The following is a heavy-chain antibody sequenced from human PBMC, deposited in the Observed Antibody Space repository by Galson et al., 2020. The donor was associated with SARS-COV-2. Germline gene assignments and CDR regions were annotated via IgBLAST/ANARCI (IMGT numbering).Heavy chain of an antibody. V-gene: IGHV3-30*18. D-gene: IGHD3-22*01. J-gene: IGHJ6*02. CDR1: GLTFSSYG. CDR3: AKDYAAITMIVLVRTGRENYYYGMDV. Sequence: GESLKISCAASGLTFSSYGMHWVRQAPGKGLEWVAVISYDGSNKYYADSVKGRFTISRDNSKNTLYLQMNSLRAEDTAVYYCAKDYAAITMIVLVRTGRENYYYGMDVWGQGTTVTVSS. CDR2: ISYDGSNK.